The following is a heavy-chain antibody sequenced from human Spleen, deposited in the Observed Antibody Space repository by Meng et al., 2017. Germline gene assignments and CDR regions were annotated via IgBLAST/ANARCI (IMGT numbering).Heavy chain of an antibody. CDR1: GGSFSDYD. V-gene: IGHV4-34*01. CDR2: INHSGST. J-gene: IGHJ4*02. D-gene: IGHD4-11*01. CDR3: ARGPTTMAHDFDY. Sequence: VQVEQVGAGLLDPSETLSLACGVSGGSFSDYDWSWIRQPPGKGLEWIGEINHSGSTNYNPSLESRATISVDTSQNNLSLKLSSVTAADSAAYYCARGPTTMAHDFDYWGQGTLVTVSS.